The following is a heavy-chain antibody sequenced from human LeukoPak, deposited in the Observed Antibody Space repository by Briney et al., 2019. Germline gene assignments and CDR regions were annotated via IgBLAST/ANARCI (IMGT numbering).Heavy chain of an antibody. J-gene: IGHJ4*02. CDR2: IYSGGST. CDR3: ARYHTALNY. CDR1: GFSVSSDY. V-gene: IGHV3-53*01. D-gene: IGHD5-18*01. Sequence: GGSLRLSCAASGFSVSSDYMTWVRRAPGKGLEWVSVIYSGGSTYYADSVKGRFTISRDNSKNTLYLQMNNLRVEDTAVYYCARYHTALNYWGQGTLVTASS.